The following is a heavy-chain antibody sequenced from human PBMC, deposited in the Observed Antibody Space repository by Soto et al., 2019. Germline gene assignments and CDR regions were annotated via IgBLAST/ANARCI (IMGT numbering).Heavy chain of an antibody. CDR1: VGSFSGYY. J-gene: IGHJ4*02. Sequence: SETLSLTCAVYVGSFSGYYWSWIRQPPGKGLEWIGEINHSGSTNYNPSLKSRVTISVDTSKNQFSLKLSSVTAADTAVYYCARETRADILTGPPYYYFDYWGQGTLVTVSS. CDR3: ARETRADILTGPPYYYFDY. CDR2: INHSGST. D-gene: IGHD3-9*01. V-gene: IGHV4-34*01.